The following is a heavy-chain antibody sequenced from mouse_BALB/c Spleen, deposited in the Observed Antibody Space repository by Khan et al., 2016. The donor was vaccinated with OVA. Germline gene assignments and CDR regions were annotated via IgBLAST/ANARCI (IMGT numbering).Heavy chain of an antibody. D-gene: IGHD1-2*01. J-gene: IGHJ2*01. Sequence: EVQLQESGPGLVKPSQSLSLTCTVTGYSITSGYGWNWIRQFPGNKLEWMGCISYSGSTNYHPSLKSRISITRDSTKNLFFLQLNSVTTEDTATYYCARTARIKYWGQGTTLPVSS. CDR2: ISYSGST. CDR1: GYSITSGYG. V-gene: IGHV3-2*02. CDR3: ARTARIKY.